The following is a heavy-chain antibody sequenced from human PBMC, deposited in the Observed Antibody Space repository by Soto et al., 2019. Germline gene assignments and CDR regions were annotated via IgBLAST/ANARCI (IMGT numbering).Heavy chain of an antibody. CDR2: ISAYNGNT. Sequence: QVQLVQSGAEVKKPGASVKVSCKASGYNFTSYGISWVRQAPGQGLEWMGWISAYNGNTNYAQKLQGRVTMTTDTATSTAYMEMRSLRADDKAVYYWARESSSSCHDYWGQGTLFTVSS. D-gene: IGHD6-13*01. CDR3: ARESSSSCHDY. J-gene: IGHJ4*02. CDR1: GYNFTSYG. V-gene: IGHV1-18*01.